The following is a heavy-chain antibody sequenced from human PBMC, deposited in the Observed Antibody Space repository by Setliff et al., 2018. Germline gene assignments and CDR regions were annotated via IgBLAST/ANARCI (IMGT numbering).Heavy chain of an antibody. CDR1: GLSLENFW. Sequence: GGSLRLSCEASGLSLENFWMHWVRQAPGKGLEWISYISNGGGAVKYADSVKGRFTISRDFANNSLYLQMNSLRAEDTAVYYCARAADSYGPPRSYMDVWGKGTTVTVSS. D-gene: IGHD5-18*01. CDR2: ISNGGGAV. J-gene: IGHJ6*03. V-gene: IGHV3-48*01. CDR3: ARAADSYGPPRSYMDV.